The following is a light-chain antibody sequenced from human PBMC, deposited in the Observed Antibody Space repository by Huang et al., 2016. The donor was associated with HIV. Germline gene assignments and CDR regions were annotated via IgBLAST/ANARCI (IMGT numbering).Light chain of an antibody. CDR3: QQLNSFL. Sequence: IQLTQSPSSLSASVGDRVRISCRASQDISNYLAWYQQRPGKAPKLLIYAASTLQSGVPSRFSGSGSGTVVALTISNLQPEDCATYYCQQLNSFLFGPGTKVDIK. CDR1: QDISNY. J-gene: IGKJ3*01. V-gene: IGKV1-9*01. CDR2: AAS.